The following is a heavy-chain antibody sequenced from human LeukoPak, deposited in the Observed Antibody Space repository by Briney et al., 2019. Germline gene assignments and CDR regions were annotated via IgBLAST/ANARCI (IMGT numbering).Heavy chain of an antibody. CDR2: INPSGGST. J-gene: IGHJ4*02. CDR1: GYTFTSYY. Sequence: ASVEVSCKASGYTFTSYYMHWVRQAPGQGLEWMGIINPSGGSTSYAQKFQGRVTMTRDTSTSTVYMELSSLRSEDTAVYYCARGATYYDFWSGYLTHWGQGTLVTVSS. CDR3: ARGATYYDFWSGYLTH. D-gene: IGHD3-3*01. V-gene: IGHV1-46*03.